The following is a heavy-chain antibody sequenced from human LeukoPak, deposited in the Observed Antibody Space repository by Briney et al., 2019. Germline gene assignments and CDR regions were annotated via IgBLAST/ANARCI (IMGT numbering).Heavy chain of an antibody. CDR1: GFTFISYW. V-gene: IGHV3-7*01. CDR3: ARDDTSGYSGYDYFYYYYYMDV. D-gene: IGHD5-12*01. CDR2: IKQDGSEK. Sequence: QAGRSLRLSCAASGFTFISYWMSWVRQAPGKGLEWVANIKQDGSEKYYVDSVKGRFTISRDNAKNSLYLQMNSLRAEDTAVYYCARDDTSGYSGYDYFYYYYYMDVWGKGTTVTISS. J-gene: IGHJ6*03.